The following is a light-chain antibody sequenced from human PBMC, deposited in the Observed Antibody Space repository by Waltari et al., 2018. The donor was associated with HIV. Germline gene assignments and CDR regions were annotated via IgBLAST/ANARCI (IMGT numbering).Light chain of an antibody. J-gene: IGKJ5*01. Sequence: EIVMTQSPATLSVSPGKRATLSCRASQSVSSNLAWYQQKPGQAPRLLMYGASTRATGIPARFSGSGSGTEFTLTISSLQSEDFAVYYCQQYNNWPPEITFGQGTRLEIK. V-gene: IGKV3-15*01. CDR2: GAS. CDR3: QQYNNWPPEIT. CDR1: QSVSSN.